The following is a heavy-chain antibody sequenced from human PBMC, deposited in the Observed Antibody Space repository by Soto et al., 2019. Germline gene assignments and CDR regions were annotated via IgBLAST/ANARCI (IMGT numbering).Heavy chain of an antibody. CDR2: VYHNGGA. CDR3: GRVVEGATRHTDPDS. D-gene: IGHD2-21*01. Sequence: QVHLQESGPGLVKPSETLSLTCTVSGVSIHNSHSFWAWIRQPPGKGLQFIASVYHNGGAHYNSSLKSRVTIAVDTANNQVSLRMRSLTAADTAFYYCGRVVEGATRHTDPDSWGQGILVTVSS. CDR1: GVSIHNSHSF. V-gene: IGHV4-39*01. J-gene: IGHJ5*01.